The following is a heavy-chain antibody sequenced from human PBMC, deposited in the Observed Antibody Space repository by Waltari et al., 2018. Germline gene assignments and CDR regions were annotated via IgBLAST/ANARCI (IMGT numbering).Heavy chain of an antibody. V-gene: IGHV3-48*01. CDR1: GFNFSSYS. CDR3: AREYYTHFDY. D-gene: IGHD3-10*01. CDR2: NSSSSSTV. Sequence: EVHLVQSGGGLVQPGGSLRLSCAASGFNFSSYSMDWFRQAPGKGLDGVSYNSSSSSTVYYADSVNGRFTISRDNAKNSLYLQMNSLIAEDTAVYYCAREYYTHFDYWGQGTLVTVSS. J-gene: IGHJ4*02.